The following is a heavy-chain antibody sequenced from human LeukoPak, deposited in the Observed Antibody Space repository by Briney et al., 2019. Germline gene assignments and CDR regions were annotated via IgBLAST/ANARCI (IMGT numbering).Heavy chain of an antibody. Sequence: SETLSLTCTVSGGSISSSSYYWGWIRQPPGKGLEWIGSIYYSGSTYYNPSLKSRVTISVDTSKNQFSLKLSSVTAADTAVYYCARQSYSGRSQDYWGQGTLVTVSS. CDR3: ARQSYSGRSQDY. D-gene: IGHD1-26*01. CDR2: IYYSGST. J-gene: IGHJ4*02. CDR1: GGSISSSSYY. V-gene: IGHV4-39*01.